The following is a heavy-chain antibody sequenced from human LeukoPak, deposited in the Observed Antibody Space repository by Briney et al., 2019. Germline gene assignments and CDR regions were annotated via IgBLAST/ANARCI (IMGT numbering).Heavy chain of an antibody. CDR2: ISSSSSTI. CDR1: GFTFSSYS. Sequence: GGSLRLSCAASGFTFSSYSMNWVRQAPGKGLEWVSYISSSSSTIYYADSVKGRFTISRDNSKNTLYLQMNSLRAEDTAVYYCAKDLIAAAVYYYMDVWGKGTTVTVSS. V-gene: IGHV3-48*01. CDR3: AKDLIAAAVYYYMDV. D-gene: IGHD6-13*01. J-gene: IGHJ6*03.